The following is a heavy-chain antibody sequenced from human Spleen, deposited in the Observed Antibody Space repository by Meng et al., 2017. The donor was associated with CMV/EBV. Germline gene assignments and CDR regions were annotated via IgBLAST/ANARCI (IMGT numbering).Heavy chain of an antibody. CDR1: GFSLSTSGVG. Sequence: SGPTLVKPTQTLTLTCTFSGFSLSTSGVGVGWIRQTPGKALEWLALIYWNDDKRYSPSLKSRLTITKDISKNQVVLTVTNMDPVDTATYYCAFSANYYDYVWGSPDYWGQGTLVTVSS. V-gene: IGHV2-5*01. J-gene: IGHJ4*02. CDR3: AFSANYYDYVWGSPDY. CDR2: IYWNDDK. D-gene: IGHD3-16*01.